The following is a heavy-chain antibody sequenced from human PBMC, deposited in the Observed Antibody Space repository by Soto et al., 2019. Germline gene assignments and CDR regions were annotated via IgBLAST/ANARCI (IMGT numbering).Heavy chain of an antibody. CDR3: ARDLDDRWGGARYYYGMDV. CDR1: GYTFTSYG. CDR2: ISAYNGNT. J-gene: IGHJ6*02. V-gene: IGHV1-18*01. D-gene: IGHD3-10*01. Sequence: QVQLVQSGAEVKKPGASVKVSCKASGYTFTSYGISWVRQAPGQGLEWMGWISAYNGNTNYAQKLQGRVTMTTDTSTSTAYMERRSLRSDDTAVYYCARDLDDRWGGARYYYGMDVWGQGTTVTVSS.